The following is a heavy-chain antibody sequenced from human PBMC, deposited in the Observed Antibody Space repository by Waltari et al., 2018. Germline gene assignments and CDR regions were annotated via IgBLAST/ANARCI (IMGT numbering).Heavy chain of an antibody. J-gene: IGHJ5*02. V-gene: IGHV3-7*01. CDR1: GFTFRRHW. CDR3: AKGRYHYDSSGYYGA. Sequence: EVQLVESGGGLVQPGGSLRLSCAASGFTFRRHWIPWVRQAPGKGLEWVAKIKQDGNEKYYVDSVKGRFTISRDNAKNSLFLQMNSLRVEDTAVYYCAKGRYHYDSSGYYGAWGQGTLVTVSS. CDR2: IKQDGNEK. D-gene: IGHD3-22*01.